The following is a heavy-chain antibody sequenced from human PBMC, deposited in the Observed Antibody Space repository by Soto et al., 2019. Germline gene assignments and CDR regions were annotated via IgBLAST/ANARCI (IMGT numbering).Heavy chain of an antibody. V-gene: IGHV1-69*13. J-gene: IGHJ5*02. D-gene: IGHD3-3*01. CDR3: ARERRITIFGVVIINPLDP. Sequence: SVKVSCKASGGTFSSYAISWVRQAPGQGLEWMGGIIPIFGTANYAQKFQGRVTITADESTSTAYMELSSLRSEDTAVYYCARERRITIFGVVIINPLDPWGQGTLVTVSS. CDR1: GGTFSSYA. CDR2: IIPIFGTA.